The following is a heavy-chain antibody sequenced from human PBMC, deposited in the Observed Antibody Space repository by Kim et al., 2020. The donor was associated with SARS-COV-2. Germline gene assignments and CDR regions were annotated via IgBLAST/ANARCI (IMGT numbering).Heavy chain of an antibody. J-gene: IGHJ5*02. CDR1: GGSISSSNW. Sequence: SETLSLTCVVSGGSISSSNWWSWVRQPPGKGLEWIGEIYYSGSTNYNPSLKIRVTISVDKSKNQFSLKLSSVTAADTAVYLCARREGQQLVSWFDPWGRGTLVTVSS. CDR2: IYYSGST. V-gene: IGHV4-4*02. D-gene: IGHD6-13*01. CDR3: ARREGQQLVSWFDP.